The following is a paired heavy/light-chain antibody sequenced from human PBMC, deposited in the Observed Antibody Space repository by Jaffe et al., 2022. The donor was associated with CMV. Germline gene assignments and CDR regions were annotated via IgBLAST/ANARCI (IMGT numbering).Light chain of an antibody. Sequence: EIVLTQSPATLSLSPGERATLSCRASQSVTNSLGWYQQKPGQAPRLLIYDASNRATGIPARFSGSGSGTDFTLTISGLEPEDFAVYYCQQRSNWPLSWTFGQGTKVEIK. CDR2: DAS. V-gene: IGKV3-11*01. J-gene: IGKJ1*01. CDR1: QSVTNS. CDR3: QQRSNWPLSWT.
Heavy chain of an antibody. Sequence: QVQLVESGGGLVKPGGSLRLSCAASGFTFSDYYMSWIRQAPGKGLEWVSYISSSGTTIYYADSVKGRFTISRDNAKNSLFLQMNSLRAEDTAVYYCARGREGYNILYYFDYWGQGTLVTVSS. V-gene: IGHV3-11*01. CDR3: ARGREGYNILYYFDY. CDR2: ISSSGTTI. J-gene: IGHJ4*02. D-gene: IGHD1-1*01. CDR1: GFTFSDYY.